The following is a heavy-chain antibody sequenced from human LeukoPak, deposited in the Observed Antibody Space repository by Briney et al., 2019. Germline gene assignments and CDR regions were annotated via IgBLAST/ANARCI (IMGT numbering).Heavy chain of an antibody. J-gene: IGHJ3*02. CDR3: ARDRGGGSSVGAFDI. V-gene: IGHV3-21*01. Sequence: GGSLRLSCAASGFTFSSYNMNWVRQAPGKGLEWVSSISSSSSYIYYADSVKGRFTISRDNAKNSLYLQMNSLRAEDTAVYYCARDRGGGSSVGAFDIWGQGTMVTVSS. CDR1: GFTFSSYN. D-gene: IGHD1-26*01. CDR2: ISSSSSYI.